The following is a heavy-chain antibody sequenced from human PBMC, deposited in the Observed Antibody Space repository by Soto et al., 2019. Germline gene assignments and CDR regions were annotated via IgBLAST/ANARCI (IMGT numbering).Heavy chain of an antibody. V-gene: IGHV5-51*01. Sequence: PGESLKISCKGSGYSFTRYWIGWVRQMPGKGLEWMGIIYPGDSDTRYSPSFQGQVTISADKSISTAYLQWSSLKASDTAMYYCCVEMATIGSYYYYGMDVWGQGTTVTVSS. CDR1: GYSFTRYW. CDR3: CVEMATIGSYYYYGMDV. CDR2: IYPGDSDT. J-gene: IGHJ6*02. D-gene: IGHD5-12*01.